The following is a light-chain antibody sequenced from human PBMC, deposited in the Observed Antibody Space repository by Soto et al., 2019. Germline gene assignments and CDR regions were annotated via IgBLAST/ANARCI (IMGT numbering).Light chain of an antibody. J-gene: IGLJ3*02. V-gene: IGLV2-11*01. CDR2: AVS. CDR1: NSDVGGYNF. CDR3: CSYTASDIWV. Sequence: QSVLTQPRSVSGSPGQSVTISCTGTNSDVGGYNFVSWYQQLPGKAPKLMISAVSKRPSGVPDRFSGSKSGNTASLTISGLQADDEADYFCCSYTASDIWVFGGGTKVTVL.